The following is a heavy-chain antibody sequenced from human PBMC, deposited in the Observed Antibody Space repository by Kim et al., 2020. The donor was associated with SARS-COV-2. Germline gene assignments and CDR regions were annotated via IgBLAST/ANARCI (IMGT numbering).Heavy chain of an antibody. Sequence: GGSLRLSCAASGFTFDDYAMHWVRQAPGKGLEWVSGISWNSGSIGYADSVKGRFTISRDNAKNSLYLQMNSLRAEDTALYYCAKDYYYDSSGPGFDYWGQGTLVTVSS. D-gene: IGHD3-22*01. J-gene: IGHJ4*02. CDR1: GFTFDDYA. V-gene: IGHV3-9*01. CDR2: ISWNSGSI. CDR3: AKDYYYDSSGPGFDY.